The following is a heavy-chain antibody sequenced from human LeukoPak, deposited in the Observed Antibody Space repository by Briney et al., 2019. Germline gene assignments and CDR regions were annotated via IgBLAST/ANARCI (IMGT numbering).Heavy chain of an antibody. J-gene: IGHJ5*02. CDR3: ARLNQIFHYYGSGSYTVIRWFDP. Sequence: GGSLRLSCAVSGFTFSDYYMSWIRQAPGKGLEWVSYISSGGSTISHADSVKGRFTISRDNAENSLYLQMNSLRAEDTAVYYCARLNQIFHYYGSGSYTVIRWFDPWGQGTLVTVSS. D-gene: IGHD3-10*01. CDR2: ISSGGSTI. CDR1: GFTFSDYY. V-gene: IGHV3-11*01.